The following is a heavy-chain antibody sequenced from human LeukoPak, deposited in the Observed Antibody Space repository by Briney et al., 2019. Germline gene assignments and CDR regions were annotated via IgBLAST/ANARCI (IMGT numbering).Heavy chain of an antibody. Sequence: PSETLSFTGTGSGGSISNYYWRWHRPPPGKGLEWIGYIYYSGSTKYKPSLKSRVTISVDTSKNQFSLKLSSVTAADTAVYYCARGRFLDAFDIWGQGTMVTVSS. CDR1: GGSISNYY. CDR2: IYYSGST. D-gene: IGHD3-3*01. J-gene: IGHJ3*02. CDR3: ARGRFLDAFDI. V-gene: IGHV4-59*01.